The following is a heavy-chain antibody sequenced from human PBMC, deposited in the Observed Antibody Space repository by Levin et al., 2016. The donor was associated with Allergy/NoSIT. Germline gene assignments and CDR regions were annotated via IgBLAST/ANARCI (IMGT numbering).Heavy chain of an antibody. J-gene: IGHJ5*02. CDR3: ARDSGVPAAPNWFDP. V-gene: IGHV3-21*01. CDR2: ISSSSSYI. CDR1: GFTFSSYS. Sequence: GESLKISCAASGFTFSSYSMNWVRQAPGKGLEWVSSISSSSSYIYYADSVKGRFTISRDNAKNSLYLQMNSLRAEDTAVYYCARDSGVPAAPNWFDPWGQGTLVTVSS. D-gene: IGHD2-2*01.